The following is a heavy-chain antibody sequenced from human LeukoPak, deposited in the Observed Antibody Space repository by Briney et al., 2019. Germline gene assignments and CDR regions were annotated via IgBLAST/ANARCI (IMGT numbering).Heavy chain of an antibody. J-gene: IGHJ4*02. D-gene: IGHD3-10*01. Sequence: GGSLRLSCTASKFTFSNYGIQWVRQAPAKGLEWVEVISFDGRTKYYADSVKDRFTLSRDNSRNTLNLQMNSLGPEDTAVYYCAKEYDSGGYGAYFDYWGRGTLVTVSS. CDR1: KFTFSNYG. CDR2: ISFDGRTK. CDR3: AKEYDSGGYGAYFDY. V-gene: IGHV3-30*18.